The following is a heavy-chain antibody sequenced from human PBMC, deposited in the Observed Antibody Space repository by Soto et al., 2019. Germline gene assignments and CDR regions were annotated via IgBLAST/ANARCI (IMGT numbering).Heavy chain of an antibody. CDR3: ARGPLVGISTS. Sequence: PGGSLRLSCAASGFNVSSNYMSWVRQAPGKGLEWLSVIYSGGSTYYAESVKGRFTISRDNSKNTLNLQMNALRVEDTAVYYCARGPLVGISTSWGKGTLFTVAS. D-gene: IGHD2-2*01. J-gene: IGHJ4*02. V-gene: IGHV3-53*01. CDR1: GFNVSSNY. CDR2: IYSGGST.